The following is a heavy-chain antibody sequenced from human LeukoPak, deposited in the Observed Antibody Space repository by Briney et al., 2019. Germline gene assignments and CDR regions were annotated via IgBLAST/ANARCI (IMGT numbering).Heavy chain of an antibody. Sequence: GGSLRLSCAASGFTFSSYGMHWVRQAPGKGLEWVAVISYDGSNKYYADSVKGRFTISRDNSKNTLYLQMNSLRAEDTAVYYCAKDWGTRYSSGWYGADYWGQGTLVTASS. D-gene: IGHD6-19*01. CDR1: GFTFSSYG. V-gene: IGHV3-30*18. CDR2: ISYDGSNK. J-gene: IGHJ4*02. CDR3: AKDWGTRYSSGWYGADY.